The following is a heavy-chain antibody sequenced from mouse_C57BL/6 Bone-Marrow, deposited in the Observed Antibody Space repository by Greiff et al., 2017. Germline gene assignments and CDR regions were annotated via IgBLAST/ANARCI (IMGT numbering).Heavy chain of an antibody. Sequence: EVKLMESGEGLVKPGGSLKLSCAASGFTFSSYAMSWVRQTPEKRLEWVAYISSGGDYIYYADTVKGRFTISRDNARNTLYLQMSSLKSEDTAMYYCTRDGYYGSSYDFDYWGQGTTLTVSS. V-gene: IGHV5-9-1*02. D-gene: IGHD1-1*01. CDR3: TRDGYYGSSYDFDY. CDR1: GFTFSSYA. CDR2: ISSGGDYI. J-gene: IGHJ2*01.